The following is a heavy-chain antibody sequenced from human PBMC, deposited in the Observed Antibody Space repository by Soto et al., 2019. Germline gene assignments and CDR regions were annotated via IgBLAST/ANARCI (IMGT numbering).Heavy chain of an antibody. D-gene: IGHD3-16*02. CDR2: IFHSGRT. CDR3: VRQASKVWGAYPQATNF. V-gene: IGHV4-39*01. J-gene: IGHJ4*02. CDR1: GASINSSFY. Sequence: QLQLHESGPGLVKSSETLSLTCTVSGASINSSFYWGWIRQPPGKGLEWIGSIFHSGRTHYNPSLKSRVTLSVDTSRSQVSLEVGSVTAADTAVYYCVRQASKVWGAYPQATNFWGQGTLVTVSS.